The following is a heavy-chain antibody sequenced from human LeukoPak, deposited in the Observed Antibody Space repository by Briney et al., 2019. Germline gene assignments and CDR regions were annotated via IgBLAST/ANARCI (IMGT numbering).Heavy chain of an antibody. CDR3: ARHIYYGSGSYYNDYYYYYMDV. CDR1: GGSFSGYY. D-gene: IGHD3-10*01. CDR2: INHSGST. Sequence: SETLSLTCAVYGGSFSGYYWSWIRQPPGKGLEWIGEINHSGSTNYNPSLKSRVTISVDTSKNQFSLKLSSVTAADTAVYYCARHIYYGSGSYYNDYYYYYMDVWGKGTTVTISS. J-gene: IGHJ6*03. V-gene: IGHV4-34*01.